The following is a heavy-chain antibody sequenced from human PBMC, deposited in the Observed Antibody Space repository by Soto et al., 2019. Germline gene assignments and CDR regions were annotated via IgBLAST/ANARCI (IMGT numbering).Heavy chain of an antibody. CDR2: IWYDGSNK. CDR3: ARGPGKGIAAAGPSDY. J-gene: IGHJ4*02. CDR1: GFTFSSYG. D-gene: IGHD6-13*01. Sequence: GGSLRLSCAASGFTFSSYGMHWVRQAPGKGLEWVAVIWYDGSNKYYADSVKGRFTISRDNSKNTLYLQMNSLRAEDTAVYYCARGPGKGIAAAGPSDYWGQGTLVTVSS. V-gene: IGHV3-33*01.